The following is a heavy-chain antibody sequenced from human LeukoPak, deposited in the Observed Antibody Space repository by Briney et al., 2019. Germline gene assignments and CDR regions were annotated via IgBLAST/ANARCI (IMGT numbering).Heavy chain of an antibody. V-gene: IGHV3-11*03. Sequence: LRLSCAPSGFTFSDYYMIWLRESPGKGVEWVSYISSSNSYTNYADSVKGLLYADCVKGRFTISRDNAKHSLYLQMNSLRAEDTAVYYCASLTYYFDSSGYCPGYFQHWGQGTLVTVSS. CDR2: ISSSNSYT. J-gene: IGHJ1*01. CDR3: ASLTYYFDSSGYCPGYFQH. D-gene: IGHD3-22*01. CDR1: GFTFSDYY.